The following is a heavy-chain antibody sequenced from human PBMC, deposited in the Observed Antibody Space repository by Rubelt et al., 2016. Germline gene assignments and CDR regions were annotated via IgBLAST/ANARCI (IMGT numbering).Heavy chain of an antibody. J-gene: IGHJ4*02. V-gene: IGHV1-69*04. CDR2: IIPILGIA. Sequence: GRIIPILGIANYAQKFQGRVTITADKSTSTAYMELSSLRSEDTAVYYCARVGYYYYDSSGFLSPEYYFDYWGQGTLVTVSS. CDR3: ARVGYYYYDSSGFLSPEYYFDY. D-gene: IGHD3-22*01.